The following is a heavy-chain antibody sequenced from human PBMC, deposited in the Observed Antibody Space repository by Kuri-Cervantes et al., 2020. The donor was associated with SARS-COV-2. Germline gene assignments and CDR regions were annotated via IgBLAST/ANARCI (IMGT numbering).Heavy chain of an antibody. D-gene: IGHD3-3*01. CDR1: GYSISSGYY. J-gene: IGHJ4*02. CDR2: IYYSGST. Sequence: SETLSLTCTVSGYSISSGYYWGWIRQPPGKGLEWIGYIYYSGSTNYNPSLKSRVTISVDTSKNQFSLKLSSVTAADTAVYYCVRMYYDFWSGYYKYYFDYWGQGTLVTVSS. V-gene: IGHV4-38-2*02. CDR3: VRMYYDFWSGYYKYYFDY.